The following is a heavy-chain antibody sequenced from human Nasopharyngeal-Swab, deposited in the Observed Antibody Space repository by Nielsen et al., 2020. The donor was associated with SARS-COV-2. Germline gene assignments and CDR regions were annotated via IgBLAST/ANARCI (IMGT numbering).Heavy chain of an antibody. Sequence: GASLKISCLASGFPFNTSTMSWVRQTPGKGLEWVSVISGGGDVTFYADSVKGRFAIFRDNSKNTLYLHMNSLRADDTALYYCTKIGSGYFDYWGHGTLVAVSS. J-gene: IGHJ4*01. CDR3: TKIGSGYFDY. CDR2: ISGGGDVT. V-gene: IGHV3-23*01. CDR1: GFPFNTST. D-gene: IGHD3-10*01.